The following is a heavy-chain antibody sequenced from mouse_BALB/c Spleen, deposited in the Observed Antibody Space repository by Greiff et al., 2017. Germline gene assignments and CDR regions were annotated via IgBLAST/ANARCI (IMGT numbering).Heavy chain of an antibody. CDR3: ARGENYYGSRGFAY. Sequence: VKLVESGPGLVAPSQSLSITCTVSGFSLTSYGVHWVRQPPGKGLEWLGVIWAGGSTNYNSALMSRLSISKDNSKSQVFLKMNSLQTDDTAMYYCARGENYYGSRGFAYWGQGTLVTVSA. D-gene: IGHD1-1*01. CDR2: IWAGGST. CDR1: GFSLTSYG. J-gene: IGHJ3*01. V-gene: IGHV2-9*02.